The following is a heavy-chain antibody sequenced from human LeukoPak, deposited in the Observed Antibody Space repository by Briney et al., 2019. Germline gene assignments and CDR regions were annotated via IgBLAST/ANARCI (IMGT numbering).Heavy chain of an antibody. J-gene: IGHJ3*02. D-gene: IGHD3-22*01. Sequence: SETLSLTCTVSRGSLSSDYWSWVRQPPGKGLQWIGYIDKSGSTNYNPSLKSRVAISIDTSKNQFSLKLNSVTAADTAVYYCATHFDSSGPDAFDIWAKGQWSPSLQ. V-gene: IGHV4-59*01. CDR2: IDKSGST. CDR3: ATHFDSSGPDAFDI. CDR1: RGSLSSDY.